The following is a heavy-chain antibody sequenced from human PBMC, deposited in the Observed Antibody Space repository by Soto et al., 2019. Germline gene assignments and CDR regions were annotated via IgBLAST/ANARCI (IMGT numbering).Heavy chain of an antibody. CDR3: ARVDKGDYYYGMDV. J-gene: IGHJ6*02. Sequence: PGGSLRLSCAASGFTVSSNYMSWVRQAPGKGLEWVSVIYSGGSTYYADSVKGRFTISRDNSKNTLYLQMNSLRAEDTAVYYCARVDKGDYYYGMDVWGQGTTVTVSS. CDR1: GFTVSSNY. V-gene: IGHV3-53*01. CDR2: IYSGGST. D-gene: IGHD2-2*03.